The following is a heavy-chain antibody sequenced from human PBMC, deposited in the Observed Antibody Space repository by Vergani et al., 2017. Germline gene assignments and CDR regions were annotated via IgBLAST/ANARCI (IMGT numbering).Heavy chain of an antibody. Sequence: QVQLQESGPGLVKPSQTLSLTCTVSGGSISSGGYYWSWIRQHPGKGLEWIGYIYYSGGTYYNPSLKSRVTISVDTSKNQFSLKLSSVTAADTSVYYCARVVGSTSLKLAAYFDYWGQGTLVTVSS. CDR2: IYYSGGT. J-gene: IGHJ4*02. CDR1: GGSISSGGYY. V-gene: IGHV4-31*03. CDR3: ARVVGSTSLKLAAYFDY. D-gene: IGHD2-2*01.